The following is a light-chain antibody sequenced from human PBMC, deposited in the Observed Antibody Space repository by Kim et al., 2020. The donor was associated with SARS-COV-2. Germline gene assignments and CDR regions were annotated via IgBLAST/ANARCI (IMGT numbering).Light chain of an antibody. CDR3: QQSYSTPPLT. Sequence: SVGDRVTITCRASQSISSYLNWYQQKPGKAPKLLIYAASRLQSGVPSRFSGSGSGTDFTLTISSLQPEDFATYYCQQSYSTPPLTFGGGTKVDIK. J-gene: IGKJ4*01. CDR1: QSISSY. V-gene: IGKV1-39*01. CDR2: AAS.